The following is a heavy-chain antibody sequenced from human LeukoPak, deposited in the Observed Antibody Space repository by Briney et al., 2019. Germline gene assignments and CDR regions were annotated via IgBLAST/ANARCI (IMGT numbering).Heavy chain of an antibody. D-gene: IGHD4-17*01. CDR2: IIPIFGTA. J-gene: IGHJ4*02. Sequence: ASVKVSCKASGGTFSSYAISWVRQAPGQGLEWMGGIIPIFGTANYAQKFQGRVTITADESTSTAYMELSSLRSEDTAVYYCALRPISPSTVTDCFDYWGQGTLVTVSS. CDR3: ALRPISPSTVTDCFDY. V-gene: IGHV1-69*01. CDR1: GGTFSSYA.